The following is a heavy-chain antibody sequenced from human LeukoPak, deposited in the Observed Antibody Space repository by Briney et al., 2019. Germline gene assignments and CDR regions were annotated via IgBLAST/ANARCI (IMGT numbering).Heavy chain of an antibody. D-gene: IGHD3-10*01. J-gene: IGHJ4*02. CDR2: ISGSGGST. V-gene: IGHV3-23*01. CDR1: GFTFSSCA. CDR3: AKEYGSGGYSDFDY. Sequence: GGSLRLSCTASGFTFSSCAMTWVRQAPGKGLQWVSTISGSGGSTYYADSVKGRLTISRDNSKNTLYLQMNSLRAEDTAVYYCAKEYGSGGYSDFDYWGQGTLVTVSS.